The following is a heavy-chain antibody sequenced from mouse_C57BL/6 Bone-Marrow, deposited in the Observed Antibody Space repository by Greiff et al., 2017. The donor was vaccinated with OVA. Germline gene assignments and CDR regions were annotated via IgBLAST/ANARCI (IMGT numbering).Heavy chain of an antibody. Sequence: QVQLQQSGPELVKPGASVKISCKASGYAFSSSWMNWVKQRPGKGLEWIGRIYPGDGDTNYNGKFKGKATLTADKSSSTAYMQLSSLTSEDSAVYFCARGRVYYVYFDYWGQGTTLTVSS. J-gene: IGHJ2*01. CDR2: IYPGDGDT. CDR3: ARGRVYYVYFDY. CDR1: GYAFSSSW. V-gene: IGHV1-82*01. D-gene: IGHD2-1*01.